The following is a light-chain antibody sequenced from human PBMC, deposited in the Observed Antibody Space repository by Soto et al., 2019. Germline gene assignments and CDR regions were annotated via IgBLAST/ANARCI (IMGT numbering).Light chain of an antibody. J-gene: IGKJ1*01. CDR2: RAS. CDR1: QSVNIH. CDR3: QQYQNLCT. Sequence: EIVMTQAPATLSVSPGERATLSCRASQSVNIHLAWYQKRPGQAPSLLIYRASTRATGVPARFSGSGCGDEFTPTISGLQSEDFALYYCQQYQNLCTFGQGTKVDIK. V-gene: IGKV3-15*01.